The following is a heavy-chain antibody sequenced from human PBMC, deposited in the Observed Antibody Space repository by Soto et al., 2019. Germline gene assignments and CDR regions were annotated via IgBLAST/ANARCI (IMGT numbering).Heavy chain of an antibody. V-gene: IGHV3-33*08. CDR2: IWYDGSDK. CDR3: ALSWYSYYFDL. Sequence: GGSLRLSCAASGLTFSSYGMHWVRQAPGKGLEWVAVIWYDGSDKYYADSVKGRFTISRDNSKNTLYLQMNSLRAEDTAVYYCALSWYSYYFDLWGQGTLVTVSS. D-gene: IGHD1-1*01. J-gene: IGHJ4*02. CDR1: GLTFSSYG.